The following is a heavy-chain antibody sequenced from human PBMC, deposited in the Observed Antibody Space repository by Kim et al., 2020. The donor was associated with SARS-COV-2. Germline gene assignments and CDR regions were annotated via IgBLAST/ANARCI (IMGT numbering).Heavy chain of an antibody. V-gene: IGHV1-46*01. CDR3: ASEYSDLGY. J-gene: IGHJ4*02. Sequence: GDSISYAQKFQGRVNMTRDTSTSTVYLELSSLRSEDTAVYYCASEYSDLGYWGQGTLVTVSS. D-gene: IGHD3-16*01. CDR2: GDSI.